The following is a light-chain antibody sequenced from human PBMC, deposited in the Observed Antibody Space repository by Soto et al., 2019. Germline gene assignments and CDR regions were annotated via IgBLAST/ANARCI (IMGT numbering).Light chain of an antibody. J-gene: IGKJ5*01. CDR2: GES. CDR3: QRYFNWAPTT. Sequence: EIVITQTIATMSVSPGERATLSCRASQSVRSKLAWCQQAPGQVPRLVIYGESTRAPGIPARFSGSVSGTEFTLTIDSLQSEVFGVYASQRYFNWAPTTFGRGSRL. V-gene: IGKV3-15*01. CDR1: QSVRSK.